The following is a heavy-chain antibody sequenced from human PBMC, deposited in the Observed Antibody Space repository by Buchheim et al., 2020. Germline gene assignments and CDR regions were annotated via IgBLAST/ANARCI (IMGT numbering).Heavy chain of an antibody. Sequence: QVQLQESGPGLVKPSGTLSLTCAVSGGSISSSNWWSWVRQPPGKGLVWIGEIYHSGSTNYNPSLNSRVTISVDKSKTQFSPKLSSVTAADTAVYYCARDPDIIVVVTATQTGYYGMDVWGQGTT. CDR3: ARDPDIIVVVTATQTGYYGMDV. J-gene: IGHJ6*02. CDR2: IYHSGST. V-gene: IGHV4-4*02. CDR1: GGSISSSNW. D-gene: IGHD2-21*02.